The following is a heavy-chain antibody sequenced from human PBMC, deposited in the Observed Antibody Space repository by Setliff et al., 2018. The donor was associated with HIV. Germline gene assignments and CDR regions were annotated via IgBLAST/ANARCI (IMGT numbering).Heavy chain of an antibody. CDR2: FDPEDGET. CDR1: GYTLTELS. J-gene: IGHJ1*01. CDR3: ATDPGYSSTWFSESFQH. V-gene: IGHV1-24*01. D-gene: IGHD6-13*01. Sequence: ASVKVSCKISGYTLTELSIHWVRQAPGKGLEWMANFDPEDGETFYAQKFQGRLTMTEDTSTDTAYMELSSLRSDDTAMYYCATDPGYSSTWFSESFQHWGQGTVVTVSS.